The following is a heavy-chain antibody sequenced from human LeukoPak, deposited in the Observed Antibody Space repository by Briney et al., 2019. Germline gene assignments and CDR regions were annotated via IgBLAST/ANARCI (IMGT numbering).Heavy chain of an antibody. CDR1: GFTFSDYY. D-gene: IGHD6-13*01. V-gene: IGHV3-11*04. Sequence: GGSLRLSCAASGFTFSDYYMTWIRQAPGKGLEWLSYITGIESNTYYADSVQGRFTISRDNAKNSLYLQMNSLRAEDTAVYYCARNGRDSSSWYGGSNWFDPWGQGTLVTVSS. CDR3: ARNGRDSSSWYGGSNWFDP. J-gene: IGHJ5*02. CDR2: ITGIESNT.